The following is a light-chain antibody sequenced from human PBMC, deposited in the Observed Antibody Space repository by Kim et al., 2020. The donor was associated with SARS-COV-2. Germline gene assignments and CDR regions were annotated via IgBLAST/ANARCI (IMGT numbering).Light chain of an antibody. CDR3: QQCKSYPIT. CDR2: DGS. Sequence: ASIGDRVTITCRASQGINSALAWYQQKPGKTPKLLMSDGSSLESGVPSRFCGSGSETDFTLTIDSLQPEDFATYYCQQCKSYPITFGQGTRLEIK. V-gene: IGKV1-13*02. CDR1: QGINSA. J-gene: IGKJ5*01.